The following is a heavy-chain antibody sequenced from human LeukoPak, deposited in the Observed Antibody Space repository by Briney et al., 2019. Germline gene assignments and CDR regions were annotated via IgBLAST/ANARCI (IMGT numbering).Heavy chain of an antibody. CDR1: GGSFSGYY. J-gene: IGHJ4*02. CDR2: INHSGST. Sequence: SETLSLTCAVYGGSFSGYYWSWIRQPPGKGLEWIGEINHSGSTNYNPSLKSRVTISVDTSKNQFSLKLSSVTAADTAVYYCARGGKSFRGVIRVSFDYWGQGTLVTVSS. CDR3: ARGGKSFRGVIRVSFDY. V-gene: IGHV4-34*01. D-gene: IGHD3-10*01.